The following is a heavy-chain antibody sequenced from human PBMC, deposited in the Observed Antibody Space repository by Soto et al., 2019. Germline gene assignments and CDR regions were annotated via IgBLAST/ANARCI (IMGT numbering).Heavy chain of an antibody. CDR1: GFTFSSYG. Sequence: GGSLRLSCAASGFTFSSYGMHWVRQAPGKGLEWVAVISYDGSNKYYADSVKGRFTISRDNSKNTLYLQMNSLRAEDTAVYYCAKDQPSDRGYYYYGMDVWGQGTTVTVSS. D-gene: IGHD3-16*02. CDR2: ISYDGSNK. CDR3: AKDQPSDRGYYYYGMDV. V-gene: IGHV3-30*18. J-gene: IGHJ6*02.